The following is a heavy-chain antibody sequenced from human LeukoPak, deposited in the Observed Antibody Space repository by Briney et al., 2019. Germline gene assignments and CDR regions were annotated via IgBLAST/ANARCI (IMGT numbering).Heavy chain of an antibody. V-gene: IGHV4-59*08. CDR2: IHYSGYT. D-gene: IGHD2-2*01. Sequence: SETLSLTCTVSGGSITSYYWSWIRQPPGKGLEWIGYIHYSGYTNHSPSLKSRVTISLDSSKNQFSLKLTSVTAADTAVYYCARGTCISSSCYAGDYGMDVWGQGTPVTVPS. CDR3: ARGTCISSSCYAGDYGMDV. CDR1: GGSITSYY. J-gene: IGHJ6*02.